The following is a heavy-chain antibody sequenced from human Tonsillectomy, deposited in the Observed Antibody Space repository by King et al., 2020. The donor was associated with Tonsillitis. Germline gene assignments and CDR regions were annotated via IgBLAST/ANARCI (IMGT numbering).Heavy chain of an antibody. CDR3: ARAQTYYYDSSGYYDGVAY. D-gene: IGHD3-22*01. CDR2: IIPIFGTA. CDR1: GGTFSSYA. J-gene: IGHJ4*02. V-gene: IGHV1-69*01. Sequence: VQLVESGAEVKKPGSSVKVSCKASGGTFSSYAISWVRQAPGQGLEWMGGIIPIFGTANYAQKFQGRVTITADESTSKAYMELSSLRSEDTAVYYLARAQTYYYDSSGYYDGVAYWGQGTLVTVSS.